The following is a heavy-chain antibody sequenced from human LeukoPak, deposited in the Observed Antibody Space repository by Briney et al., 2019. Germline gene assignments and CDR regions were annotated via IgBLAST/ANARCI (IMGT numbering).Heavy chain of an antibody. CDR1: GYTFTSYG. Sequence: ASVKVSCKASGYTFTSYGISWVRQAPGQGLEWMGWISAYNGNTNYAQKLQGRVTMTTDTSTSTAYMELRSLRSDDTAVYYCARDRPNYDFWSGYLPVDYWGQGTLVTVSS. J-gene: IGHJ4*02. D-gene: IGHD3-3*01. CDR3: ARDRPNYDFWSGYLPVDY. CDR2: ISAYNGNT. V-gene: IGHV1-18*01.